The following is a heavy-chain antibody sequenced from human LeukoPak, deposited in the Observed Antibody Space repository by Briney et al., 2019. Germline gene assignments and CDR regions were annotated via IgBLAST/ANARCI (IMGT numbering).Heavy chain of an antibody. CDR1: GFTFRSYA. D-gene: IGHD3-10*01. J-gene: IGHJ4*02. CDR3: AKDSGEEDVWFGEPMDFDY. Sequence: GGSLRLSCATSGFTFRSYALSWVRQAPGKGLEWVSTISGSRYGTYYADSVKGRFTISRDNSKNTLYLQMDSLRVEDTAIYYCAKDSGEEDVWFGEPMDFDYWGQGTLVTVSS. CDR2: ISGSRYGT. V-gene: IGHV3-23*01.